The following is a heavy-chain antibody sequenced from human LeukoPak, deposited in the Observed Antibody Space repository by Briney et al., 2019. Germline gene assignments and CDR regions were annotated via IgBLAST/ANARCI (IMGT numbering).Heavy chain of an antibody. V-gene: IGHV3-23*01. CDR2: ISGSGGST. CDR1: GFTFSSYA. CDR3: AKSSVAGTLACFDY. Sequence: GGSLRLSCAASGFTFSSYAMSWVRQAPGKGLEWVSAISGSGGSTYYADSVKGRFTISRDNSKNTLYLQMNSLRVEDTAVYYCAKSSVAGTLACFDYWGQGTLVTVSS. D-gene: IGHD6-19*01. J-gene: IGHJ4*02.